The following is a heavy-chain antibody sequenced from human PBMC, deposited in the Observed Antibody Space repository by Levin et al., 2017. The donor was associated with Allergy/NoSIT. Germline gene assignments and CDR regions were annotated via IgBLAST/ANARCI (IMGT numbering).Heavy chain of an antibody. Sequence: SETLSLTCTVFGGSVNSLNWWTWVRQPPGQGLEWIGEIYHRGNTNYNSSLKSRVTMSMDKSKNQFSMKLDSVTAADTAIYYCTAKFGDFRNWFDPWGQGTLVTVSS. CDR2: IYHRGNT. CDR3: TAKFGDFRNWFDP. D-gene: IGHD4-17*01. J-gene: IGHJ5*02. V-gene: IGHV4-4*02. CDR1: GGSVNSLNW.